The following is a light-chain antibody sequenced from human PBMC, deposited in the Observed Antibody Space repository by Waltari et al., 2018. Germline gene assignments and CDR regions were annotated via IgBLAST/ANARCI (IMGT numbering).Light chain of an antibody. CDR2: GAS. V-gene: IGKV3-20*01. Sequence: EIVLTQSPGTLSLSPGERATLSCRGSQSVSSRYLAWYQQKPGQAPRLLIYGASSRATGIPDRFSGSGSGTDFTLTINRLEPEDFAVYYCQQYGSLPTTFGQGTKVEIK. CDR3: QQYGSLPTT. CDR1: QSVSSRY. J-gene: IGKJ1*01.